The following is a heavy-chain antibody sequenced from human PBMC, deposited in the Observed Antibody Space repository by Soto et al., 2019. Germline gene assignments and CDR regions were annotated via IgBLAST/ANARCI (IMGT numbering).Heavy chain of an antibody. J-gene: IGHJ4*02. V-gene: IGHV1-18*01. CDR2: ISAHNGNT. Sequence: QVYLEQSGAEVKKPGASVKVSCKCSGYTFTSYGITWVRQAPGQGLEWMGWISAHNGNTDYAQKLQGRVTVTRDTSTSTAYMELRSLRSDDTAVYYCARGRYGDCWGQGALVTVSS. D-gene: IGHD1-1*01. CDR1: GYTFTSYG. CDR3: ARGRYGDC.